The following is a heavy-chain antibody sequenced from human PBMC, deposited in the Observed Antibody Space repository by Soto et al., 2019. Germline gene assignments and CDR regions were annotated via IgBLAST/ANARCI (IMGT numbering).Heavy chain of an antibody. CDR1: GFTFSSYS. J-gene: IGHJ3*02. V-gene: IGHV3-48*02. CDR2: ISSSSSTI. Sequence: GVLRLSCAASGFTFSSYSMNWVRQAPGKGLEWVSYISSSSSTIYYADSVKGRFTISRDNAKNSLYLQMNSLRDEDTAVYYCARDPTYDSSGYYWGPAFDIWGQGTTVTVSS. CDR3: ARDPTYDSSGYYWGPAFDI. D-gene: IGHD3-22*01.